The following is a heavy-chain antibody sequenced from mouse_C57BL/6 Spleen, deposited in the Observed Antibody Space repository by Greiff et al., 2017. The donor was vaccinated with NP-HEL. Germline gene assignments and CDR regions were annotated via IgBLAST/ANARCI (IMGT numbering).Heavy chain of an antibody. CDR3: SRYGYAMDY. Sequence: VQLQQSGAELARPGASVKMSCKASGYTFTSYTMHWVKQRPGQGLEWIGYINPSSGYTKYNQKFKDKATLTADKSSSTAYMQLSILTSEDSAVYYCSRYGYAMDYWGQGTSVTVSS. J-gene: IGHJ4*01. CDR2: INPSSGYT. CDR1: GYTFTSYT. V-gene: IGHV1-4*01. D-gene: IGHD1-1*02.